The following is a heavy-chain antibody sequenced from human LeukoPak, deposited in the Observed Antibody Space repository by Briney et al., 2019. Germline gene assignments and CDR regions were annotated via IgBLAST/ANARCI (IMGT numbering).Heavy chain of an antibody. D-gene: IGHD4-11*01. Sequence: GGSLRLSCVVSGFTFSNYWMSWVRQAPGKGLEWVANIKQDESEKYYVDSVKGRFTISRDNAKNSLYLQMNSLRAKDTAVYYCARGSAVTANNFDFWGQGTLVTVSS. CDR1: GFTFSNYW. J-gene: IGHJ4*02. CDR2: IKQDESEK. CDR3: ARGSAVTANNFDF. V-gene: IGHV3-7*01.